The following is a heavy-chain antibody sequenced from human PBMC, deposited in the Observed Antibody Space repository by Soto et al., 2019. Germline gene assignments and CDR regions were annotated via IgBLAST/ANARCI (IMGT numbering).Heavy chain of an antibody. CDR2: IWYDGSNK. V-gene: IGHV3-33*01. D-gene: IGHD5-12*01. J-gene: IGHJ6*03. CDR1: GFTFSSYG. Sequence: GGSLRLSCAASGFTFSSYGMHWVRQAPGKGLEWVAVIWYDGSNKYYADSVKGRFTISRDNSKNTLYLQMNSLRAEDTAVYYCARDPGGRQGLHTYYYYYYMDVWGKGTTVTVSS. CDR3: ARDPGGRQGLHTYYYYYYMDV.